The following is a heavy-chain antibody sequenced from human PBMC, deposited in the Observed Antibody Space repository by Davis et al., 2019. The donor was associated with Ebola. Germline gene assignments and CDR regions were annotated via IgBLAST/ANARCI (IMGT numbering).Heavy chain of an antibody. Sequence: GESLKISCAASGFTFSSYSMNWVRQAPGKGLEWVSYISSSSSYVYYADSVKGRFTISRDNAKNSLHLQMNSLRAEDTAVYYCARDNRGDYVSLDALDIWGQGTLVTVSS. D-gene: IGHD4-17*01. CDR2: ISSSSSYV. CDR1: GFTFSSYS. V-gene: IGHV3-21*01. J-gene: IGHJ3*02. CDR3: ARDNRGDYVSLDALDI.